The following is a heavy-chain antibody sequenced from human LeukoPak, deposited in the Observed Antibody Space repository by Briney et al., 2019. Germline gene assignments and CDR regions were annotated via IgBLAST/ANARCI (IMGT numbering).Heavy chain of an antibody. D-gene: IGHD3-22*01. CDR3: AMGDNYYDSSGYYPDAFDI. V-gene: IGHV5-51*01. J-gene: IGHJ3*02. Sequence: GESLKISCKGSGYSFTTYWIGWVRQMPGKGLEWMGIIYPDDSDTRYSPSFQGQVTISADKSISTAYLQWSSLKASDTAMYYCAMGDNYYDSSGYYPDAFDIWGQGTMVTVSS. CDR2: IYPDDSDT. CDR1: GYSFTTYW.